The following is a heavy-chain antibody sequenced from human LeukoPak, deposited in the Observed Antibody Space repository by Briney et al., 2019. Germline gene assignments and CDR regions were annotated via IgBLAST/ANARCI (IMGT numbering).Heavy chain of an antibody. J-gene: IGHJ2*01. CDR2: ISGSGVST. CDR1: GFTFSNYA. D-gene: IGHD5-24*01. V-gene: IGHV3-23*01. Sequence: GGSLRLSCAASGFTFSNYAMNWVRQAPGKGLEWVSAISGSGVSTYSADSVKGRFTISRDNSKNTLYLQMNSLRAEDTAVYYCAKDHMRDGYNYRYWYFDLWGRGTLVTVSS. CDR3: AKDHMRDGYNYRYWYFDL.